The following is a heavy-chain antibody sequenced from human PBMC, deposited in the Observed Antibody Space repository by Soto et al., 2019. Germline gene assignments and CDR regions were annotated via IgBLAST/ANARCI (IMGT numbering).Heavy chain of an antibody. V-gene: IGHV3-23*01. CDR2: ISGSGGST. CDR1: GFTFSSYA. CDR3: AKGITGIPPRACFEY. D-gene: IGHD1-20*01. J-gene: IGHJ4*02. Sequence: GGSLRLSCAASGFTFSSYAMSLVRQAPGKGLEWVSAISGSGGSTYYADSVKGRFTISRDNSKNTLYLQMNSLRAEDTAVYYCAKGITGIPPRACFEYWGQGTLVTVSS.